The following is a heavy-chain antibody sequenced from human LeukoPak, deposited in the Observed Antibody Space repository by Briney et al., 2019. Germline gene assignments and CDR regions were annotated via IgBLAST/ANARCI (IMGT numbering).Heavy chain of an antibody. CDR3: ANPLSLRSCRYYFDS. V-gene: IGHV3-23*01. CDR1: GFTFSSYA. D-gene: IGHD2/OR15-2a*01. CDR2: ISGSGGTT. J-gene: IGHJ4*02. Sequence: QPGGSLRLSCAASGFTFSSYAMSWVRQAPRKGLEWVSSISGSGGTTFYADSVKGRFTISRDNSKNTLYLQMNSLRAEDTAMYYCANPLSLRSCRYYFDSWGQGTLVTVSS.